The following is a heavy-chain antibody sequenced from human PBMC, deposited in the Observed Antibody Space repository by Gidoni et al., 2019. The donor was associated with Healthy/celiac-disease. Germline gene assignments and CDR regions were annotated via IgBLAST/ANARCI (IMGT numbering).Heavy chain of an antibody. Sequence: QVTLRESGPALVKPTQPLTLTCTFSGFSLRTSGMCVSWIRQPPGKALEWLARIDWNADKYYSTSLKTRLNISKDTSKNQVVLTMTNMDPVDTATYYCARSQLVGATTGTWFDPWGQGTLVTVSS. CDR2: IDWNADK. J-gene: IGHJ5*02. D-gene: IGHD1-26*01. CDR1: GFSLRTSGMC. V-gene: IGHV2-70*15. CDR3: ARSQLVGATTGTWFDP.